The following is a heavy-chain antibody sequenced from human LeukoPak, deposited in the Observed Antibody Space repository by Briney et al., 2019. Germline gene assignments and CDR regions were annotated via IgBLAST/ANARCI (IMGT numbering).Heavy chain of an antibody. CDR2: ISYDGSNK. CDR3: ARDKRGYSYANYYYYMDV. J-gene: IGHJ6*03. D-gene: IGHD5-18*01. CDR1: GFTFSSYA. V-gene: IGHV3-30*04. Sequence: PGGSLRLSCAASGFTFSSYAMHWVRQAPGKGLEWVAVISYDGSNKYYADSVKGRFTISRDNSKNTLYLQMNSLRAEDTAVYYCARDKRGYSYANYYYYMDVWGKGTTVTVSS.